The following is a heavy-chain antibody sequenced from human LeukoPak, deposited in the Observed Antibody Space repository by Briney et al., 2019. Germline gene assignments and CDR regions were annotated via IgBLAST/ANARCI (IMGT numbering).Heavy chain of an antibody. CDR2: ISHSGRA. Sequence: SETLSLTCAVYGGSFSGYYWTWIRQPPGKGLEWIGEISHSGRANYNPSLKSRVTISVDTSKNQFSLKLSSVTAADTAVYYCARQQDYDSSGYYYGYWYFDLWGRGTLVTVSS. CDR1: GGSFSGYY. CDR3: ARQQDYDSSGYYYGYWYFDL. V-gene: IGHV4-34*01. J-gene: IGHJ2*01. D-gene: IGHD3-22*01.